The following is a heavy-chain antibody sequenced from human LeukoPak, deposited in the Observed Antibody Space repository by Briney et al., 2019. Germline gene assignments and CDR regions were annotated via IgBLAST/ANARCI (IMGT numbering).Heavy chain of an antibody. CDR3: ARSVTMVRSYYQYYGMDV. J-gene: IGHJ6*02. V-gene: IGHV1-46*01. Sequence: GASVKVSCKASGYTFTSYYMHWVRPAPGQGLEWMGIINPTGGSTSYAQRFQGRVTMTRDTSTSTVYMELYSLRSEDTAVYYCARSVTMVRSYYQYYGMDVWGQGTTVTVSS. CDR2: INPTGGST. CDR1: GYTFTSYY. D-gene: IGHD3-10*01.